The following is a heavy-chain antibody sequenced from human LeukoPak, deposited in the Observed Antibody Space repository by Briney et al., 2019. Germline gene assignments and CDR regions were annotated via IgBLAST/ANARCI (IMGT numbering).Heavy chain of an antibody. CDR3: ARVTTNGYFEY. CDR2: IKFDESEK. V-gene: IGHV3-7*04. Sequence: GGSLRLSYAASGFTFSDYWMSWVRQAPGKGLEWVASIKFDESEKHYMDSVKGRFTISRDSAKSSLYLQMNSLRAEDTAVYFCARVTTNGYFEYWGQGSLVTVSP. J-gene: IGHJ4*02. CDR1: GFTFSDYW. D-gene: IGHD1-1*01.